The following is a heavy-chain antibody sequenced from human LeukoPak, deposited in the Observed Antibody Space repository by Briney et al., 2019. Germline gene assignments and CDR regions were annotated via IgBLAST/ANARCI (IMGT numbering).Heavy chain of an antibody. Sequence: GGSLRLSCAASGFTFSSYSMNWVRQAPGKGLEWVSSISSSSSYIYYADSVKGRFTISRDNAKNSLYLQMNSPRAEDTAVYYCAHIVVVPAANSYAFDIWGQGTMVTVSS. CDR3: AHIVVVPAANSYAFDI. J-gene: IGHJ3*02. CDR2: ISSSSSYI. D-gene: IGHD2-2*01. CDR1: GFTFSSYS. V-gene: IGHV3-21*01.